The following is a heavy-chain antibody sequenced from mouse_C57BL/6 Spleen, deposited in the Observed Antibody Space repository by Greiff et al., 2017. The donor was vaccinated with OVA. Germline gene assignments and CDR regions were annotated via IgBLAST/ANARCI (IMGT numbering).Heavy chain of an antibody. J-gene: IGHJ4*01. V-gene: IGHV1-18*01. CDR1: GYTFTDYN. Sequence: EVQLQQSGPELVKPGASVKIPCKASGYTFTDYNMDWVKQSHGKSLEWIGDINPNNGGTIYNQKFKGKATLTVDKSSSTAYMELRSLTSEDTAVYYCARPLNYYDYDEYYAMDYWGQGTSVTVSS. CDR2: INPNNGGT. CDR3: ARPLNYYDYDEYYAMDY. D-gene: IGHD2-4*01.